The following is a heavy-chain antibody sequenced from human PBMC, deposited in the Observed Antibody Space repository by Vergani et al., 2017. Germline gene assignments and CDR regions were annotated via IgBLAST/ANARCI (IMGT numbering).Heavy chain of an antibody. CDR2: ISSSGSTI. J-gene: IGHJ2*01. CDR3: ARRQTVYSSSWFGYTGYFDL. D-gene: IGHD6-13*01. CDR1: GFTFSDYY. V-gene: IGHV3-11*04. Sequence: QVQLVESGGGLVKPGGSLRLSCAASGFTFSDYYMSWIRQAPGKGLEWVSYISSSGSTIYYADSVKGRFTISRDNAKNSLYLQMNSLRAEDTAVYYCARRQTVYSSSWFGYTGYFDLWGRGTLVTVSS.